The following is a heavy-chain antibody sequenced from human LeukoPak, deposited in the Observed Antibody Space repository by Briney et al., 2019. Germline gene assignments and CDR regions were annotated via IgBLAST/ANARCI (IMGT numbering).Heavy chain of an antibody. Sequence: GASVKVSCKASGFTFTSSAMQWMRQARGQRLEWIGWIVVGSGNTNYAQKFQERVTITRDMSTSTAYMELSSLRSEDTAVYYCAAARLLRVFDYWGQGTLVTVSS. D-gene: IGHD2-15*01. CDR1: GFTFTSSA. J-gene: IGHJ4*02. CDR3: AAARLLRVFDY. V-gene: IGHV1-58*02. CDR2: IVVGSGNT.